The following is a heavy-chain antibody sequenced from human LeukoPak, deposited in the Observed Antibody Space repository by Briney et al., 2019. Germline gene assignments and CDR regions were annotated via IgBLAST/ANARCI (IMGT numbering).Heavy chain of an antibody. CDR1: GGPISRSGYY. D-gene: IGHD3-16*01. Sequence: SETLSLTCTVSGGPISRSGYYWGWIRQPPGKGLEWIASIFFSGTTYYAPSLKSRLTISVDTSKNQFSLQLSSVTAADTAVYYCARLGGSYGMDVWGQGTTVTVSS. V-gene: IGHV4-39*01. J-gene: IGHJ6*02. CDR2: IFFSGTT. CDR3: ARLGGSYGMDV.